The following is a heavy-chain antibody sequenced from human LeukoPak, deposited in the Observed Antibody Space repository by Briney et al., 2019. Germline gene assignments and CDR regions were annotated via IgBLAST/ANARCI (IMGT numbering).Heavy chain of an antibody. CDR1: GFTFSSYG. CDR3: ARGGYNWNYNANWFDP. Sequence: GGSLRLSCAASGFTFSSYGMHWVRQAPGKGLGWVAVIWYDGSNKYYADSVKGRFTISRDNSKNTLYLQMNSLRAEDTAVYYCARGGYNWNYNANWFDPWGQGTLVTVSS. V-gene: IGHV3-33*01. CDR2: IWYDGSNK. D-gene: IGHD1-7*01. J-gene: IGHJ5*02.